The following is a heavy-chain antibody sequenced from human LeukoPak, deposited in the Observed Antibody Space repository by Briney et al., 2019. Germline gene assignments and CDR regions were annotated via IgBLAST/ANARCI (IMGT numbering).Heavy chain of an antibody. CDR3: ARLLARGRGYGMDV. D-gene: IGHD1-26*01. CDR2: IYYSGST. CDR1: GGSISSYY. J-gene: IGHJ6*02. Sequence: PSETLSLTCTVSGGSISSYYWSWIRQPPGKGLEWIGYIYYSGSTNYNPSLKSRVTISVDTSKNQFSLKLSSVTAADTAVYYCARLLARGRGYGMDVWGQGTTVTVSS. V-gene: IGHV4-59*08.